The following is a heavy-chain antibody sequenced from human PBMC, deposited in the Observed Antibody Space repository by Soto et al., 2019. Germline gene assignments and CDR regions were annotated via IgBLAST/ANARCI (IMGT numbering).Heavy chain of an antibody. CDR2: VKSEARGGAI. D-gene: IGHD1-26*01. J-gene: IGHJ4*02. CDR1: AVTARNVI. CDR3: TDGHYRH. V-gene: IGHV3-15*07. Sequence: EVQLAASGGGLVKPRGSLRLSCPASAVTARNVILHWVRQAPGKGLDWSGHVKSEARGGAIDYDAPVKGRFTISRDDSENTLYLQMDNLKIENTAVYYCTDGHYRHWAKGTLVTVSS.